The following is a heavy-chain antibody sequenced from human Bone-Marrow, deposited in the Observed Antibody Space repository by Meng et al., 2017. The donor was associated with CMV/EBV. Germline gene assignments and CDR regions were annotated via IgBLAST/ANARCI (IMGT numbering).Heavy chain of an antibody. CDR2: IYWNDDK. CDR1: GVVPSTSGVG. Sequence: YGLTLVKLQQTLTLTCPFSGVVPSTSGVGVGWIRQPPGKALEWLALIYWNDDKRYSPSLKSRLTITKDTSKNQVVLTMTNMDPVDTATYYRSHRHSDLYDSSGYYYSYWGQGTLVTVSS. J-gene: IGHJ1*01. V-gene: IGHV2-5*01. D-gene: IGHD3-22*01. CDR3: SHRHSDLYDSSGYYYSY.